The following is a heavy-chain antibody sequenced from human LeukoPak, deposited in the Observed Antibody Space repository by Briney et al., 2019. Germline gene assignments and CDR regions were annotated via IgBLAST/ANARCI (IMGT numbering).Heavy chain of an antibody. D-gene: IGHD3-9*01. Sequence: SETLSLTCTVSGGSISSSSYYWGWIRQPPGKGLEWIGSTYYSGSTYYNPSLKSRVTISVDTSKNQFSLKLSSVTAADTAVYYCARPCDILTGYYYWGQGTLVTVSS. CDR1: GGSISSSSYY. CDR3: ARPCDILTGYYY. CDR2: TYYSGST. J-gene: IGHJ4*02. V-gene: IGHV4-39*01.